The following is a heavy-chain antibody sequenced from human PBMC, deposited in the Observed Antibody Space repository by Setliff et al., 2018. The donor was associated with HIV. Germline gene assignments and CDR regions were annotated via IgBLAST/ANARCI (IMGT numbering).Heavy chain of an antibody. CDR1: GFAFSAYS. D-gene: IGHD2-21*01. CDR3: ARDLMWAFDM. Sequence: PGGSLRLSCAASGFAFSAYSMNWVRQAPGKGLEWVSYITNSGDNSYYADSVKGRFTISRDRAKNSLYLQMNSLRAEDTALYYCARDLMWAFDMWGQGTMVTVSS. V-gene: IGHV3-21*06. CDR2: ITNSGDNS. J-gene: IGHJ3*02.